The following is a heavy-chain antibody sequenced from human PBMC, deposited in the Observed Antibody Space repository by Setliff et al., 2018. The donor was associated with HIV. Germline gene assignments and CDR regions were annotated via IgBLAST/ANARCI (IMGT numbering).Heavy chain of an antibody. CDR3: ARAEQWLVIDAFDI. CDR1: GGSISSGSYY. Sequence: SETLSLTCTVSGGSISSGSYYWSWIRQPAGKGLEWIGHIYTSGSTNYNPSLKSRVTISVDTPKNQFSLKLSSVTAADTAVYYCARAEQWLVIDAFDIWGQGTMVTVSS. D-gene: IGHD6-19*01. V-gene: IGHV4-61*09. CDR2: IYTSGST. J-gene: IGHJ3*02.